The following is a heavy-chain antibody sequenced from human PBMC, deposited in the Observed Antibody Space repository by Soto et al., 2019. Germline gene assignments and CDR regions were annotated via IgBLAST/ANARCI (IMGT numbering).Heavy chain of an antibody. V-gene: IGHV4-30-4*01. Sequence: QVQLQESGPGLVKPSQTLSLTCTVSGGSITSGDHFWSWIRQPPGKGLEWMGHIFYSGSTYHNPSLKRRVTMSVDTSNNQFSLKLSSVTAADTALYYCARVVYDYYGMDVWGQGTTVTVSS. CDR1: GGSITSGDHF. J-gene: IGHJ6*02. CDR2: IFYSGST. CDR3: ARVVYDYYGMDV.